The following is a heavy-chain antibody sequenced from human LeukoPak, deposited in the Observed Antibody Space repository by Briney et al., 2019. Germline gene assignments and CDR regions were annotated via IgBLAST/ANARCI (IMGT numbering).Heavy chain of an antibody. D-gene: IGHD5-18*01. CDR1: GFTFSSYA. CDR3: ARDMYSYGNDAFDI. V-gene: IGHV3-23*01. J-gene: IGHJ3*02. Sequence: PGGSLRLSCAASGFTFSSYAMSWVRQAPGKGLEWVSAISGSGRSTYYADSVKGRFTISRDNSKNTVYLQMNSLRAEDTAVYYCARDMYSYGNDAFDIWGQGTMVTVSS. CDR2: ISGSGRST.